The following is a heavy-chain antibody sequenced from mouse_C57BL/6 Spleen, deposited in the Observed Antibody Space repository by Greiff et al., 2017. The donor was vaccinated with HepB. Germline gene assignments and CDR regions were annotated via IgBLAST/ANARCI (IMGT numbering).Heavy chain of an antibody. Sequence: QVQLQQPGAELVKPGASVKLSCKASGYTFTSYWMHWVKQRPGQGLEWIGMIHPNSGSTNYNEKFKSKATLTVDKSSSTAYMQLSSLTSEDSAVYYCARGYDYDVDAMDYWGQGTSVTVSS. D-gene: IGHD2-4*01. CDR3: ARGYDYDVDAMDY. J-gene: IGHJ4*01. CDR2: IHPNSGST. CDR1: GYTFTSYW. V-gene: IGHV1-64*01.